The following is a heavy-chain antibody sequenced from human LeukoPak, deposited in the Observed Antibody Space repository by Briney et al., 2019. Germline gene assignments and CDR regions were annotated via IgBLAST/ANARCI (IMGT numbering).Heavy chain of an antibody. CDR3: ARASILPRCFGGSCFAPLDY. D-gene: IGHD2-15*01. CDR1: GFNFSHYT. CDR2: ISSGGRYI. V-gene: IGHV3-21*01. J-gene: IGHJ4*02. Sequence: GESLKISCAASGFNFSHYTMTWVRQAPGKGLEWVSSISSGGRYIYYSGSLRGRFTVSRDDATNSLSLLMNSLRAEDTALYYCARASILPRCFGGSCFAPLDYWGQGSLVTVSS.